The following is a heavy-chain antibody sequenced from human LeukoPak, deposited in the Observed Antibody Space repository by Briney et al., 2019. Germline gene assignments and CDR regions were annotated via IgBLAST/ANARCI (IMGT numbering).Heavy chain of an antibody. CDR3: TRYNNDHFDY. J-gene: IGHJ4*02. V-gene: IGHV3-33*01. D-gene: IGHD1-14*01. CDR1: GFTFGGYG. CDR2: IAYDGSRA. Sequence: GGSLRLSCAGSGFTFGGYGMDWFRQTPGKGLEWVAVIAYDGSRAFYADSVKGRFTISRDNSKNTMSVQMDDLRAEDAAVYYCTRYNNDHFDYWGQGTLVTVSS.